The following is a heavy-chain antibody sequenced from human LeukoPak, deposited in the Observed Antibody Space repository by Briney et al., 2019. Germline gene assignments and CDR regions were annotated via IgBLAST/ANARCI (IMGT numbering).Heavy chain of an antibody. CDR1: GFSFKDYY. D-gene: IGHD6-13*01. CDR3: ARGPRILAAGSYFFDY. J-gene: IGHJ4*02. CDR2: INVNGGAM. Sequence: GGSLRLSCAASGFSFKDYYYSWIRQAPGKGLEWVSFINVNGGAMYFADFVKGRFTISRENAQNSVYLEMNSLRDEDTAVYYCARGPRILAAGSYFFDYWGQGSLVTVSS. V-gene: IGHV3-11*01.